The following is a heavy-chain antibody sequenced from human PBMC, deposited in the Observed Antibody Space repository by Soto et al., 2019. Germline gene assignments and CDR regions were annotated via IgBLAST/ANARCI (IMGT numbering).Heavy chain of an antibody. CDR3: AKDSNWGDTTVTTYFDH. CDR1: GFTFSSYG. Sequence: QVQLVESGGGLVQPGRSLRLSCAASGFTFSSYGMHWVRQAPGKGLEWVAVISYDGSNKYYADSVKGRFTISRDNSKNTLYLQMNSLRAEDTAVYYCAKDSNWGDTTVTTYFDHWGQGTLVTVSS. V-gene: IGHV3-30*18. CDR2: ISYDGSNK. J-gene: IGHJ4*02. D-gene: IGHD4-17*01.